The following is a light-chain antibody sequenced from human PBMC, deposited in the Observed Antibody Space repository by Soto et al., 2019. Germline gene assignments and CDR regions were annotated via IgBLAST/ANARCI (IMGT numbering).Light chain of an antibody. CDR2: STG. J-gene: IGLJ2*01. V-gene: IGLV7-43*01. CDR1: TGAVTSGFY. CDR3: LLYYGCAQV. Sequence: QTVVTQEPSLTVSPGGTVTLTCASSTGAVTSGFYPSWFQQKPGQAPRSLIYSTGNKHSWTPARFSGSLLGGKAALTLSGVQPEDEAEYYCLLYYGCAQVFGGGTKRTVL.